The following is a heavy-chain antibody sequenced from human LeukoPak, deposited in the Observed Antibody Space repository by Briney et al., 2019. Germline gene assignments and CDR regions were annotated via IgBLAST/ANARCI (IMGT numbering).Heavy chain of an antibody. CDR3: ARGPPDIVMVVAARRRRLFDY. Sequence: SETLSLTCAVYGGSFSGYYWSWIRQPPGKGLEWIGEINHSGSTNYNPSLKSRVTISVDTSKNQFSLKLSSVTAADTAVYYCARGPPDIVMVVAARRRRLFDYWGQGTLVTVSS. CDR1: GGSFSGYY. V-gene: IGHV4-34*01. J-gene: IGHJ4*02. D-gene: IGHD2-15*01. CDR2: INHSGST.